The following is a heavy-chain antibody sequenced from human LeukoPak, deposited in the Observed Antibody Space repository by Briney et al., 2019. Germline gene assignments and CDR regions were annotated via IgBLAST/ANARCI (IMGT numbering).Heavy chain of an antibody. Sequence: ASVKVSCTASGYTFTGYYMHWVRQAPGQGLEWMGWINPNSGGTNYAQKFQGWVTMTRDTSISTAYMELSRLRSDDTAVYYCARGPRRAVAAYNWFDPWGQGTLVTVSS. CDR2: INPNSGGT. CDR1: GYTFTGYY. J-gene: IGHJ5*02. CDR3: ARGPRRAVAAYNWFDP. D-gene: IGHD6-19*01. V-gene: IGHV1-2*04.